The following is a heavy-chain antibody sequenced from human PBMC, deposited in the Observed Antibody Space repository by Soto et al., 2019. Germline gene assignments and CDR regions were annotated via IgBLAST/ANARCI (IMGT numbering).Heavy chain of an antibody. CDR1: GYSFTNYW. J-gene: IGHJ6*02. Sequence: EVQLVQSGAEVKKPGESPKISCKGSGYSFTNYWIAWVRQMPGKGLEWMGTIYPGNSDTRYSPSFQGQVTISADKSISTAYLQWSSLKASDTAMYYCARHDSSRAYGLDVWGQGTTVTVSS. V-gene: IGHV5-51*01. CDR2: IYPGNSDT. D-gene: IGHD3-22*01. CDR3: ARHDSSRAYGLDV.